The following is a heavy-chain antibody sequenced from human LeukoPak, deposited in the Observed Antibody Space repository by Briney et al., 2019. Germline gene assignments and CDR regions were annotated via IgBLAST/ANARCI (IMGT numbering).Heavy chain of an antibody. D-gene: IGHD2/OR15-2a*01. V-gene: IGHV3-66*01. CDR1: GFTVSSNY. Sequence: GGSLRLSCAASGFTVSSNYMSWVRQAPGKGLEWVSVIYIGGSTYYADSVKGRFTISRDKSKNTLYLQMNSLRAEDTAVYYCARDFSAPDDAFDIWGQGTMVTVSS. CDR3: ARDFSAPDDAFDI. J-gene: IGHJ3*02. CDR2: IYIGGST.